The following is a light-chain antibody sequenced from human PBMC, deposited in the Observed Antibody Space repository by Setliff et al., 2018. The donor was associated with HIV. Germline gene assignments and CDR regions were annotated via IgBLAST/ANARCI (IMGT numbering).Light chain of an antibody. Sequence: QSVLTQPPSVSAAPGQRVTISCSGSSSNIGNNYVSWYQQFPGTAPKLLIYENNKRPSGIPDRFSGSKSGTSATLDITGLQTGDEADYYCGTWDDTLRGVFGGGTKVTVL. V-gene: IGLV1-51*02. CDR1: SSNIGNNY. CDR2: ENN. J-gene: IGLJ3*02. CDR3: GTWDDTLRGV.